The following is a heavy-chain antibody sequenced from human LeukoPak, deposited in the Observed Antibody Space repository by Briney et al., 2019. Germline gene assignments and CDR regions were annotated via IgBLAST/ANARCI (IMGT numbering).Heavy chain of an antibody. CDR2: LYYSGST. J-gene: IGHJ4*02. CDR1: GVSISTSSYY. D-gene: IGHD5-24*01. CDR3: VSLPTRAATIYFSY. V-gene: IGHV4-39*01. Sequence: SETLSLTCTVSGVSISTSSYYWGWIRQPPGKGLEWIGYLYYSGSTYYNPSLKSRVTTSVDTSKNQFSLNLGSVTAADTAVYYCVSLPTRAATIYFSYWGQGSLVTVSS.